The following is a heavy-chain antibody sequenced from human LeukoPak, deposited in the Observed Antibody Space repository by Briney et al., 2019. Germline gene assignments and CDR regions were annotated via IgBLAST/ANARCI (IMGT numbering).Heavy chain of an antibody. D-gene: IGHD6-13*01. J-gene: IGHJ4*02. CDR1: GFTFSSYS. CDR2: ISSSSSYI. CDR3: AREISSWYEGFDY. V-gene: IGHV3-21*01. Sequence: GGSLRLSCAASGFTFSSYSMNWVRQAPGKGLEWVSSISSSSSYIYCADSVKGRFTISRDNAKNSLYLQMNSLRAEDTAVYYCAREISSWYEGFDYWGQGTLVAVSS.